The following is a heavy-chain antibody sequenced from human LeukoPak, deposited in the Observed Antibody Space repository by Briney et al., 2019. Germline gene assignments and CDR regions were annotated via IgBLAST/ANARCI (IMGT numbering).Heavy chain of an antibody. V-gene: IGHV4-59*01. Sequence: SETLSLTCTVSGGSISSYYWSWIRQPPGKGLEWIGYIYHSGSTNYNPSLKSRVTISVDTSKNQFSLKLSSVTAADTAVYYCAREPAGWNWFDPWGQGTLVTVAS. J-gene: IGHJ5*02. CDR2: IYHSGST. CDR1: GGSISSYY. CDR3: AREPAGWNWFDP. D-gene: IGHD6-13*01.